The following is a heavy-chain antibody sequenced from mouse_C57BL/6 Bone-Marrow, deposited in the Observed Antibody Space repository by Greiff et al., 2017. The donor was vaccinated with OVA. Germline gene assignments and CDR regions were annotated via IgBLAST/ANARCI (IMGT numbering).Heavy chain of an antibody. CDR1: GYTFTSYW. CDR2: IDPSDSET. V-gene: IGHV1-52*01. D-gene: IGHD1-1*01. CDR3: ASPLNYGSSYGYWYFDV. J-gene: IGHJ1*03. Sequence: QVQLQQPGAELVRPGSSVKLSCKASGYTFTSYWMHWVKQRPIQGLEWIGNIDPSDSETHYNQKFKDKATLTVDKSSSTAYMQLSSLTSEDSAVYYCASPLNYGSSYGYWYFDVWGTGTTVTVSS.